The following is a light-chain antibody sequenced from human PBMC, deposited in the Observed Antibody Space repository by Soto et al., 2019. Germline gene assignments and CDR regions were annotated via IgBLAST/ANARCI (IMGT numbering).Light chain of an antibody. J-gene: IGLJ1*01. CDR2: NNN. Sequence: QSVLTQPPSASGTPGQRVTISCSGGSSNIGTNAVNWHQQLPGTAPKLLIYNNNQRPSGVPVRFSGSKSGTSASLAISGLQSGDEAYYYCAAWDDSLNGYVFGTGTKVTVL. V-gene: IGLV1-44*01. CDR1: SSNIGTNA. CDR3: AAWDDSLNGYV.